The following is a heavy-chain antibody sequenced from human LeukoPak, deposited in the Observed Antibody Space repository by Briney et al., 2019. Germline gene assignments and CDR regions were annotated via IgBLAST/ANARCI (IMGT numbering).Heavy chain of an antibody. J-gene: IGHJ6*02. CDR2: ISGSGGST. D-gene: IGHD3-10*01. Sequence: GGSRRLSCAASGFTFSSYAMSWVRQAPGKGLEWVSAISGSGGSTYYADSVKGRFTISRDNAKNTLYLQMNSLRAEDTAVYYCARDYGYYYGMDVWGQGTTVTVSS. V-gene: IGHV3-23*01. CDR1: GFTFSSYA. CDR3: ARDYGYYYGMDV.